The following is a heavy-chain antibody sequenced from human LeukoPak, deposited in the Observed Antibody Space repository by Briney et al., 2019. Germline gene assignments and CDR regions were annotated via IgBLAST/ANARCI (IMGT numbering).Heavy chain of an antibody. CDR2: IHYTGDT. CDR1: GGSMSNHY. D-gene: IGHD6-6*01. V-gene: IGHV4-59*11. Sequence: PSETLSLTCTVSGGSMSNHYWSWIRQPPGKGLEWIAYIHYTGDTSYNPSLTSRASIAVDTSKNQLSLKLTSVTAADTAVYYCARDEARLRGTYGMDVWGQGTTVTVSS. J-gene: IGHJ6*02. CDR3: ARDEARLRGTYGMDV.